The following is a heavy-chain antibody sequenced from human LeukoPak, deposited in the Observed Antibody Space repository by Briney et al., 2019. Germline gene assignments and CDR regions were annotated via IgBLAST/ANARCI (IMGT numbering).Heavy chain of an antibody. CDR1: GFTFSSYS. CDR2: ISSSSNTI. CDR3: AGAQQLVRNVLY. D-gene: IGHD6-13*01. V-gene: IGHV3-48*01. J-gene: IGHJ4*02. Sequence: PGGSLRLSCVASGFTFSSYSMNWVRQAPGKGLEWVSYISSSSNTIYYADSVKGRFTISRDNAKNSLHLQMNSLRAEDTAVYYWAGAQQLVRNVLYWGQGTLVTVPS.